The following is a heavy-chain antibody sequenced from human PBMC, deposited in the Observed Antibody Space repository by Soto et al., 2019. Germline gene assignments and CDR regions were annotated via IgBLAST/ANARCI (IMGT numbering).Heavy chain of an antibody. V-gene: IGHV3-11*01. CDR3: AGLSDIVLMVYAP. CDR1: GFTFSDYY. CDR2: ISSSGSTI. J-gene: IGHJ5*02. D-gene: IGHD2-8*01. Sequence: QVQLVESGGGVVQPGRSLRLSCAASGFTFSDYYMSWIRQAPGKGLEWVSYISSSGSTIYYADSVKGRFTISRDNAKNSLYLQMNSLRAEDTAVYYCAGLSDIVLMVYAPWGQGTLVTVSS.